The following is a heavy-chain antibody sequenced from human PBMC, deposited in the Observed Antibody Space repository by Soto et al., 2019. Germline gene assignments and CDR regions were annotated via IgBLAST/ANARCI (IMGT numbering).Heavy chain of an antibody. CDR1: GGTFSSYA. D-gene: IGHD1-26*01. Sequence: QVQLVQSGAEVKKPGSSVKVSCKASGGTFSSYAISWVRQAPGQGLEWMGGIIPIFGTANYAQKFQGRVTITADESTSTAYMELSSLRSEDTAVYYCARLGQEWELLPRARDDAFDIWGQGTMVTVSS. V-gene: IGHV1-69*12. CDR3: ARLGQEWELLPRARDDAFDI. CDR2: IIPIFGTA. J-gene: IGHJ3*02.